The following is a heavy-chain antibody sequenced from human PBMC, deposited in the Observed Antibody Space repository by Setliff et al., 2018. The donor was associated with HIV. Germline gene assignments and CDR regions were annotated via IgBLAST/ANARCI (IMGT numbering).Heavy chain of an antibody. J-gene: IGHJ3*01. D-gene: IGHD3-3*01. V-gene: IGHV4-59*12. Sequence: KASETLSLTCKVSGASISSYYWNWIRQPPGKGLEWIGYIYNSGYSNYKPSLKSRVTISLDKAKNQVSLRLTSVTAADTAIYFCTRRINLGSGYYKDRAFDLWGQGTMVTVSS. CDR3: TRRINLGSGYYKDRAFDL. CDR2: IYNSGYS. CDR1: GASISSYY.